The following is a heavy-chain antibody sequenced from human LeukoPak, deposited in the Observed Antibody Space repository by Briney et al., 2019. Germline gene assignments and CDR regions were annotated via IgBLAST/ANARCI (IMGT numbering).Heavy chain of an antibody. CDR2: IIPILGIA. J-gene: IGHJ4*02. CDR1: GGTFSSYA. V-gene: IGHV1-69*04. Sequence: SVKVSCKASGGTFSSYAISWVRQAPGQGLEWMGRIIPILGIANYAQKFQGRVTMTRDTSTSTVYMELSSLRSEDTAVYYCARDVGYWGQGTLVTVSS. CDR3: ARDVGY.